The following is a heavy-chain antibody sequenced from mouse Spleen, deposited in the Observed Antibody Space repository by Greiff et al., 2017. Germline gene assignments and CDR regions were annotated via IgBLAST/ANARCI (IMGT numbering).Heavy chain of an antibody. J-gene: IGHJ3*01. Sequence: QVQLKESGAELAKPGASVKMSCKASGYTFTSYWMHWVKQRPGQGLEWIGYINPSTGYTEYNQKFKDKATLTADKSSSTAYMQLSSLTSEDSAVYYCAREITTAWFAYWGQGTLVTVSA. D-gene: IGHD2-4*01. CDR2: INPSTGYT. V-gene: IGHV1-7*01. CDR1: GYTFTSYW. CDR3: AREITTAWFAY.